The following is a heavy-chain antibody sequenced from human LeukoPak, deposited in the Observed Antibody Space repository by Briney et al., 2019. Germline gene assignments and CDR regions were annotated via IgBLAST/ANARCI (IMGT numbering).Heavy chain of an antibody. Sequence: GASVTVSCKASGGTFSSYAISWVRQAPGQGLEWMGGIIPILGIANYAQKFQCRVTITADRSTSTAYMELSSLRSEDTAVYYCAIKQLGYSSSWYGHYYYGMDVWGQGTTGTVS. CDR3: AIKQLGYSSSWYGHYYYGMDV. J-gene: IGHJ6*02. CDR1: GGTFSSYA. CDR2: IIPILGIA. D-gene: IGHD6-13*01. V-gene: IGHV1-69*10.